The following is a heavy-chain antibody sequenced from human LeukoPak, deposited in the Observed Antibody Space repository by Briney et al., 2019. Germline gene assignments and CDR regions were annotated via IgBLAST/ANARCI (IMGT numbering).Heavy chain of an antibody. CDR3: AISLAYCGGDCYSETDY. J-gene: IGHJ4*02. CDR2: ISGDGGST. V-gene: IGHV3-43*02. Sequence: GGSLRLSCAASGFTFDDYAMHWVRQAPGKGLEWVSLISGDGGSTYYADPVKGRFTISRDNSKNSLYLQMNSLRTEDTALYYCAISLAYCGGDCYSETDYWGQGTLVTVSS. D-gene: IGHD2-21*02. CDR1: GFTFDDYA.